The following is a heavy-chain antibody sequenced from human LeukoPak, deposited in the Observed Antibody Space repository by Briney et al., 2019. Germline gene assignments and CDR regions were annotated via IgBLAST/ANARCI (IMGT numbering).Heavy chain of an antibody. D-gene: IGHD5-18*01. J-gene: IGHJ4*02. CDR2: IYSGGST. V-gene: IGHV3-53*01. CDR1: GFTVSSNY. CDR3: ARVEGVYSYGYLDY. Sequence: GGSLRLSCAASGFTVSSNYMSWVRQAPGKGLEWVSVIYSGGSTYYTDSVKGRFTISRDNSKNTLYLQMNSLRAEDTGVYYCARVEGVYSYGYLDYWGQGTLVTVSS.